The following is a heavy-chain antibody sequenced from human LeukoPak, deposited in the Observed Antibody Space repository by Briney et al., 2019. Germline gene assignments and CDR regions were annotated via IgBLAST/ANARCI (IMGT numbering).Heavy chain of an antibody. Sequence: GGSLRLSCAASGFTFSSYAMSWVRQAPGKGLEWVSAISGSGGSTYYADSVKGRFTISRDNSKNTLYLQMNSLRAEDTAVYYCAAQLRFLEWLPFDYWGQGTLVIVSS. CDR2: ISGSGGST. CDR1: GFTFSSYA. J-gene: IGHJ4*02. CDR3: AAQLRFLEWLPFDY. V-gene: IGHV3-23*01. D-gene: IGHD3-3*01.